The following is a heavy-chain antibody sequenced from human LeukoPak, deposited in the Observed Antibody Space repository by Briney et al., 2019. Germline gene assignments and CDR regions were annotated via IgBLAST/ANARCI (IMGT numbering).Heavy chain of an antibody. CDR1: GFNFSVYW. CDR3: AKDITSKQWWELPQFDY. J-gene: IGHJ4*02. CDR2: ISWNSGSI. V-gene: IGHV3-9*01. D-gene: IGHD1-26*01. Sequence: PGGSLRLSCVASGFNFSVYWMHWVRQAPGKGLEWVSGISWNSGSIGYADSVKGRFTISRDNAKNSLYLQMNSLRAEDTALYYCAKDITSKQWWELPQFDYWGQGTLVTVSS.